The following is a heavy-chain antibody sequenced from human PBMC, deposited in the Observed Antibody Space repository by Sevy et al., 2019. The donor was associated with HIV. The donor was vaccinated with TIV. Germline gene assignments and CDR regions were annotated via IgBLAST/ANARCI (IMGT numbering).Heavy chain of an antibody. J-gene: IGHJ4*02. Sequence: SETLSLTCTVSGGSISSSSYYWGWIRQPPGKGLEWIGSIYYSGSTYYNPSLKSRVTISVDTSKNQFSLKLSSLTAADTAVYYCARSEVIGYSSSWSTPFFGGEVNFDYWGQGTLVTVSS. CDR3: ARSEVIGYSSSWSTPFFGGEVNFDY. CDR2: IYYSGST. V-gene: IGHV4-39*01. D-gene: IGHD6-13*01. CDR1: GGSISSSSYY.